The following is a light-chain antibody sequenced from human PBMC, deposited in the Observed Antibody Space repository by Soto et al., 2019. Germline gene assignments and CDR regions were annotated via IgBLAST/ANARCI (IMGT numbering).Light chain of an antibody. V-gene: IGLV7-46*01. CDR3: LLSHGRARV. CDR2: DTT. J-gene: IGLJ3*02. CDR1: TGAVTSGHW. Sequence: VVTQEPSLTVSPGGTVTLPCGSSTGAVTSGHWPYWSQRKPGQAPRTLIYDTTNKQSWTPARFSGSLLGGKAALTLSGAQPEDEADYYCLLSHGRARVFGGGTKLTVL.